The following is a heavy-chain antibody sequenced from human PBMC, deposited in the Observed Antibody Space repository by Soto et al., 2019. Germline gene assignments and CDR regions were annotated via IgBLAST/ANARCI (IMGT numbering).Heavy chain of an antibody. D-gene: IGHD6-6*01. Sequence: SETLSLTCTVSGGSITNGAYYWTWIRQPPGKGLEWIGYIYYSGSTYHNPSLQSRLTISVDTSKNQFSLKLNSVTAADTAVYYCARGAFSSTSSWFDSWGQGALGTVSS. J-gene: IGHJ5*01. CDR2: IYYSGST. CDR3: ARGAFSSTSSWFDS. CDR1: GGSITNGAYY. V-gene: IGHV4-31*03.